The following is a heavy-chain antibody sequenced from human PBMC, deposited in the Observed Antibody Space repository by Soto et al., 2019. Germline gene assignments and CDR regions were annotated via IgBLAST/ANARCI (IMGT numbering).Heavy chain of an antibody. J-gene: IGHJ6*02. CDR2: IYYSGST. Sequence: SETLSLTCTVSGGSISSSSYYWGWIRQPPGKGLEWIGIIYYSGSTYYNPSLKSRVTISVDTSKNQFSLKLSSVTAADTAVYYCARLVDIVATIFLASRSPESYGMDVWGQGTTVTVSS. D-gene: IGHD5-12*01. V-gene: IGHV4-39*01. CDR3: ARLVDIVATIFLASRSPESYGMDV. CDR1: GGSISSSSYY.